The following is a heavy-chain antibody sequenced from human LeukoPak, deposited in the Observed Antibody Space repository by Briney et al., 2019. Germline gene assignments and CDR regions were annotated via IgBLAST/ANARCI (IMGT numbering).Heavy chain of an antibody. CDR2: INHSGST. V-gene: IGHV4-38-2*02. CDR1: GYSISSGYY. Sequence: SETLSLTCTVSGYSISSGYYWSWIRQPPGKGLEWIGEINHSGSTNYNPSLKSRVTISVDTSKNQFSLKLSSVTAADTAVYYCATSGYDLLDYWGQGTLVTVSS. J-gene: IGHJ4*02. D-gene: IGHD5-12*01. CDR3: ATSGYDLLDY.